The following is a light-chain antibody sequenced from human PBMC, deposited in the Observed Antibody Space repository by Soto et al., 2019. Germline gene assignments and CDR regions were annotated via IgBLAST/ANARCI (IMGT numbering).Light chain of an antibody. CDR2: GAS. J-gene: IGKJ1*01. CDR1: QSVSSN. Sequence: EIVMTQSPATLYVSPGERATLSCRASQSVSSNLAWYQQKPGQAPRLLIYGASTRATGIPARFSGSGSGTEFTLTISSLQSEDFAVNYCQQYNNWPPGTFGQGTKLEIK. V-gene: IGKV3-15*01. CDR3: QQYNNWPPGT.